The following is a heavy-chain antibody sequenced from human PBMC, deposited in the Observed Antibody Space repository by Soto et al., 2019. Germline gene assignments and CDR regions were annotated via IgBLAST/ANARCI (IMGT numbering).Heavy chain of an antibody. D-gene: IGHD2-15*01. CDR2: ISPSNGNT. V-gene: IGHV1-18*01. CDR1: GYTFTSFG. CDR3: AGCGGGSCYNPLDY. Sequence: QVQVVQSGAEVKKPGASVKVSCKTSGYTFTSFGISWVRQAPGQGLEWMGWISPSNGNTNYAQKLHDRVTMITDTSTSTTYMELRSLRSDDTAVYYCAGCGGGSCYNPLDYWGQGTLVTVSS. J-gene: IGHJ4*02.